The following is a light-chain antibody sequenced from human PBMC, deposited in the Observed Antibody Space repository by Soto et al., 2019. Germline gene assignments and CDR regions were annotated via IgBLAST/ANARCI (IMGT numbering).Light chain of an antibody. Sequence: DIKLTQSPSSLSASVGDRVTITCQASQDINNYLNWYQQKPGKAPKLLIYDASDLETGVPSRFSGRGSGTDFYLTISSLQPEDIATYYCQQFDDLTFIFGQGTRLEIK. CDR2: DAS. V-gene: IGKV1-33*01. CDR3: QQFDDLTFI. CDR1: QDINNY. J-gene: IGKJ5*01.